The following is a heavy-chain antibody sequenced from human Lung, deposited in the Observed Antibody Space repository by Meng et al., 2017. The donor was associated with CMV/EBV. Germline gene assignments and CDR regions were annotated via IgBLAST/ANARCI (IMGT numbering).Heavy chain of an antibody. Sequence: SVKVSCKASGGASTSYTINWVRQAPGQGFEWMGRIIPILDVTNYAQKFQGRVTITADKSTATAYLELGSLRSDDTAVYYCATDTCFYASCYVGSFHHYFYGMDVWGQGTTVTVSS. CDR3: ATDTCFYASCYVGSFHHYFYGMDV. CDR2: IIPILDVT. V-gene: IGHV1-69*04. D-gene: IGHD2-2*01. CDR1: GGASTSYT. J-gene: IGHJ6*02.